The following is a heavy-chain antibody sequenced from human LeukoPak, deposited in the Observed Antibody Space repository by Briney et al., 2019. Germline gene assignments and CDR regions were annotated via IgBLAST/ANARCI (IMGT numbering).Heavy chain of an antibody. V-gene: IGHV3-23*01. D-gene: IGHD3-22*01. J-gene: IGHJ4*02. CDR3: AKAGENELSIITMIVVVITTHFDY. CDR1: GFTFSSYA. CDR2: ISGSGGST. Sequence: PGGSLRLSCAASGFTFSSYAMSWVRQAPGKGLEWVSAISGSGGSTYYADSVKGRFTISRDNSKNTLYLRMNSLRAEDTAVYYCAKAGENELSIITMIVVVITTHFDYWGQGTLVTVSS.